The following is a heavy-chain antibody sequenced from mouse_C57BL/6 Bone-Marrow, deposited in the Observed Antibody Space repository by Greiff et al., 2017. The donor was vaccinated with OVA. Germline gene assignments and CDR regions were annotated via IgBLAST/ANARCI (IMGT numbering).Heavy chain of an antibody. V-gene: IGHV7-1*01. CDR2: SRNKANDYTT. Sequence: EVMLVESGGGLVQSGRSLRLSCATSGFTFSDFYMEWVRQAPGKGLEWIAASRNKANDYTTEYSASVKGRFIVSRDTSQSILYLQMNALRAEDTAIYYCARDARGVMDYWGQGTSVTVSS. CDR3: ARDARGVMDY. J-gene: IGHJ4*01. CDR1: GFTFSDFY.